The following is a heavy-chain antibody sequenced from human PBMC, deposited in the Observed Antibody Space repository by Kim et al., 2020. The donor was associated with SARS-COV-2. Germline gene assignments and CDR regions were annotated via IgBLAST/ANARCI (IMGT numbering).Heavy chain of an antibody. Sequence: SETLSLTCAVYGGSFSGYYWSWIRQPPGKGLEWIGEINHSGSTNYNPSLKSRVTISVDTSKNQFSLKLSSVTAADTAVYYCAREYTAMGLGTSWGQGTLVTVSS. D-gene: IGHD5-18*01. CDR1: GGSFSGYY. J-gene: IGHJ4*02. V-gene: IGHV4-34*01. CDR2: INHSGST. CDR3: AREYTAMGLGTS.